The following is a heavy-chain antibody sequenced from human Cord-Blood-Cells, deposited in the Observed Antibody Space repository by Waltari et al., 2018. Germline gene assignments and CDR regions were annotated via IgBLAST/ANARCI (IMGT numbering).Heavy chain of an antibody. CDR2: IKHSSST. Sequence: QVQLQQWGAGLLKPSETLSLTCAVDGGSFSGYYWSWIRQPPGKGLEWIGEIKHSSSTNYNPSLKSRVTISVDTSKNQFSLKLSSVTAADTAVYYCASSWELQGNWFDPWGQGTLVTVSS. CDR3: ASSWELQGNWFDP. V-gene: IGHV4-34*01. D-gene: IGHD1-26*01. CDR1: GGSFSGYY. J-gene: IGHJ5*02.